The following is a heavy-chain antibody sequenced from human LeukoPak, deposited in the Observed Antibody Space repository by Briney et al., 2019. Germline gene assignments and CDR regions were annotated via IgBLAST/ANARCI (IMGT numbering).Heavy chain of an antibody. CDR1: GFTFSSYA. Sequence: GGSLRLSCAASGFTFSSYAMPWVRQAPAKGREWVEVISYDGSNKYYADSVKGRFTISRDNSKNTLYLQMNSLRAEDTAVYYCAREGAGSGSYYLDYWGQGTLVTVSS. J-gene: IGHJ4*02. D-gene: IGHD3-10*01. CDR3: AREGAGSGSYYLDY. V-gene: IGHV3-30-3*01. CDR2: ISYDGSNK.